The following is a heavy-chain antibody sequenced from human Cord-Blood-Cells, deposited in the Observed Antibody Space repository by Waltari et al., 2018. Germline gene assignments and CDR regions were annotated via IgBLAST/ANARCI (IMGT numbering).Heavy chain of an antibody. Sequence: VQLQQWGTGLLKPSETLSLTCAVYGGSFSGYYWSWIRQPPGKGLEWIGEINHSGSTNYNPSLKSRVTISVDTSKNQFSLKLSSVTAADTAVYYCARGAAPPLAAAGNWFDPWGQGTLVTVSS. V-gene: IGHV4-34*01. CDR3: ARGAAPPLAAAGNWFDP. D-gene: IGHD6-13*01. CDR2: INHSGST. CDR1: GGSFSGYY. J-gene: IGHJ5*02.